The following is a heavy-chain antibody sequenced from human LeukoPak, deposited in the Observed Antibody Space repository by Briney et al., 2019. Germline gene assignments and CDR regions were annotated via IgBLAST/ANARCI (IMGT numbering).Heavy chain of an antibody. V-gene: IGHV3-30*03. D-gene: IGHD3-3*01. CDR3: ARDRGYDFWSGYQTFYYYYYGMDV. CDR2: ISYDGRNQ. Sequence: GTSLRLSCAASGFSFTTYGMHWVRQAPLKGLEWLAAISYDGRNQNYADSVKGRFTISRDNAKNSLYLQMNSLRAEDTAVYYCARDRGYDFWSGYQTFYYYYYGMDVWGQGTTVTVSS. CDR1: GFSFTTYG. J-gene: IGHJ6*02.